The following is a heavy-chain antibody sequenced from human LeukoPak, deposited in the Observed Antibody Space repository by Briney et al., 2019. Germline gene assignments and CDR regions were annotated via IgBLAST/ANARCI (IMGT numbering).Heavy chain of an antibody. CDR3: ARVIVGSLWGGSRANYGMDV. Sequence: SETLSLTCTVSGGSINSSSYYWGWIRQPPGKGLEWIGSIYYSGSTYYNPSLKSRVTISVDTSKNQFSLKLSSVTAADTAVYYCARVIVGSLWGGSRANYGMDVWGQGTTVTVSS. V-gene: IGHV4-39*07. J-gene: IGHJ6*02. D-gene: IGHD1-26*01. CDR2: IYYSGST. CDR1: GGSINSSSYY.